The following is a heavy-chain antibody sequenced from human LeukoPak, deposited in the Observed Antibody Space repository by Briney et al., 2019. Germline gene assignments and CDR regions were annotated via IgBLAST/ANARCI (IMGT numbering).Heavy chain of an antibody. CDR1: GGSISSSSYY. J-gene: IGHJ4*02. V-gene: IGHV4-39*01. CDR3: ARGKKLSLGYSSGWYFGRAYYFDY. CDR2: IYYSGST. Sequence: SETLSLTCTVSGGSISSSSYYWGWIRQPPGKGLEWIGSIYYSGSTYYNPSLKSRVTISVDTSKNQFSLKLSSVTAADTAVYYCARGKKLSLGYSSGWYFGRAYYFDYWGQGTLVTVSS. D-gene: IGHD6-19*01.